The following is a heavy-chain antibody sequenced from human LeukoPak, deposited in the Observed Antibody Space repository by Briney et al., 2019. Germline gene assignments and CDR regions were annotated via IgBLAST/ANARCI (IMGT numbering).Heavy chain of an antibody. Sequence: GGSLRLSCAASGFTFSSYWTSWVRQAPGKGLEWVANINQDGSETHYVDSVKGRFTISRDNAKNSLYLQMNSLSAEDTAVYYCAREEGIDGSAYYYVLGSWGQGTLVTVSS. V-gene: IGHV3-7*01. D-gene: IGHD3-22*01. CDR1: GFTFSSYW. J-gene: IGHJ4*02. CDR2: INQDGSET. CDR3: AREEGIDGSAYYYVLGS.